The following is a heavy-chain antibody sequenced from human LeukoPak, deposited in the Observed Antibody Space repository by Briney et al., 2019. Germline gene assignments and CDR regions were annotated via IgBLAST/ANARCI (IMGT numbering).Heavy chain of an antibody. CDR3: ARALGVAARGAFDY. CDR2: IYHSGST. Sequence: SGTLSLTCAVSGGSVSSSNWWSWVRQPPGKGLEWIGEIYHSGSTNYNPSLKSRVTISVDKSKNQFSLKLSSVTAADTAVYYCARALGVAARGAFDYWGQGTLVTVSS. CDR1: GGSVSSSNW. D-gene: IGHD6-19*01. J-gene: IGHJ4*02. V-gene: IGHV4-4*02.